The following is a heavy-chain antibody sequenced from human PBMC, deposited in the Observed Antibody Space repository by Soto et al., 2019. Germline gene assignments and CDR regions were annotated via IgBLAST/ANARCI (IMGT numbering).Heavy chain of an antibody. J-gene: IGHJ3*02. D-gene: IGHD6-13*01. CDR1: GYTFTSYD. V-gene: IGHV1-8*01. Sequence: ASVKVSCKASGYTFTSYDINWVRQATGQGLEWMGWMNPNSGNTGYAQKFQGRVTMTRNTSISTAHMELSSLRSEDTAVYYCARRGVAAAGTLTAFDIWGQGTMVTVSS. CDR3: ARRGVAAAGTLTAFDI. CDR2: MNPNSGNT.